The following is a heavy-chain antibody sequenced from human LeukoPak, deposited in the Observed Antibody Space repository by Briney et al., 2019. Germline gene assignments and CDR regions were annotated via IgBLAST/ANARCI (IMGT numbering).Heavy chain of an antibody. Sequence: GNTNYAQKLQGRVTMTTDTSTSTAYMELRSLRSDDTAVYYCARGAVPGIAAAGKELVDYWGQGTLVTVSS. CDR2: GNT. V-gene: IGHV1-18*01. J-gene: IGHJ4*02. CDR3: ARGAVPGIAAAGKELVDY. D-gene: IGHD6-13*01.